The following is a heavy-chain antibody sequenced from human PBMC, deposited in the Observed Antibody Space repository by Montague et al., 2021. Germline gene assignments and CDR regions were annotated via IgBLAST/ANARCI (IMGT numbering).Heavy chain of an antibody. CDR3: ARDQGQGYCGGDCYVGLDY. Sequence: SLRLSCAASGFTFSNYWMSWVRQAPGKGLEWVANIKQDGSEKHYVDSVKGRFTIPRDNAKNSLYLQMNSLRAVDTAVYFCARDQGQGYCGGDCYVGLDYWGQGTLVTVSS. D-gene: IGHD2-21*01. J-gene: IGHJ4*02. CDR2: IKQDGSEK. CDR1: GFTFSNYW. V-gene: IGHV3-7*01.